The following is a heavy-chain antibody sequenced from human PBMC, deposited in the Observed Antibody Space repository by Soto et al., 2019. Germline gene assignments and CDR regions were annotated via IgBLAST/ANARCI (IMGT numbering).Heavy chain of an antibody. CDR2: ISAYNGNT. Sequence: ASVKVSCKASGYTFTSYGISWVRQAPGQGLEWMGWISAYNGNTNYAQKLQGRVTMTTDTSTSTAYMELRSLRSDDTAVYYCARITIFGVVPLGYFDYWGQGTLVTVSS. CDR1: GYTFTSYG. D-gene: IGHD3-3*01. J-gene: IGHJ4*02. V-gene: IGHV1-18*01. CDR3: ARITIFGVVPLGYFDY.